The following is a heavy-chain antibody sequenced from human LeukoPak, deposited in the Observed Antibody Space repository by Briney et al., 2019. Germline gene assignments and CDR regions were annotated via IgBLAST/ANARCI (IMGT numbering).Heavy chain of an antibody. Sequence: PGGSLRLSCAASGFTFSSYAMSWVRQAPGKGLEWVSAISGSGGSTYYADSVKGRFTISRDNSKNTLYLQMNGLRAEDTAVYYCAKDRYFDWFPPGFDYWGQGTLVTVSS. V-gene: IGHV3-23*01. CDR1: GFTFSSYA. CDR3: AKDRYFDWFPPGFDY. D-gene: IGHD3-9*01. J-gene: IGHJ4*02. CDR2: ISGSGGST.